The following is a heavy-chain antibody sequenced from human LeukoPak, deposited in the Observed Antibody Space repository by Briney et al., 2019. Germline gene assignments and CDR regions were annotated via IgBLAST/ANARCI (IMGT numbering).Heavy chain of an antibody. D-gene: IGHD2-15*01. CDR3: ARETVVDATPYYYYYYMDV. CDR1: GFTFSDYY. V-gene: IGHV3-11*04. CDR2: IRSCGSTI. J-gene: IGHJ6*03. Sequence: VGSLRLSRAASGFTFSDYYMSWIRQAPGKGLEWVSYIRSCGSTIYYADSVKGRFTISRDNAKNSLYLQMNSLRAEDTAVYYCARETVVDATPYYYYYYMDVWGKGTTVTVSS.